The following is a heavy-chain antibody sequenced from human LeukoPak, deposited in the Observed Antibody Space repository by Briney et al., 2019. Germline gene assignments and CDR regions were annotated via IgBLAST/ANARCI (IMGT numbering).Heavy chain of an antibody. D-gene: IGHD3-22*01. J-gene: IGHJ6*03. CDR2: INSDGTTT. V-gene: IGHV3-74*01. CDR3: ARDYFDSSDYPQTYYYYYMDV. Sequence: QPGGSLRLSCAASGFSFSNSWMHWVRQAPGKGLVWVSRINSDGTTTYYADSVKGRFTISRDNAKNTLFLQMNSLRAEDTAIYYCARDYFDSSDYPQTYYYYYMDVWGKGTTVTVSS. CDR1: GFSFSNSW.